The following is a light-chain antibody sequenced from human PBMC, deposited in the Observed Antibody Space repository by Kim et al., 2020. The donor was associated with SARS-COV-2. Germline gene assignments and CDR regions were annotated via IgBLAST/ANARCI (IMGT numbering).Light chain of an antibody. CDR3: QAWDSSTWV. Sequence: ESPGQAASITCSGDKIGDKYACWYQQKADQSPVLVIYQDSKRPSGIPERFSGSTSGNTATLTIGGTQAMDEADYYCQAWDSSTWVFGGGTQLTVL. CDR2: QDS. J-gene: IGLJ3*02. CDR1: KIGDKY. V-gene: IGLV3-1*01.